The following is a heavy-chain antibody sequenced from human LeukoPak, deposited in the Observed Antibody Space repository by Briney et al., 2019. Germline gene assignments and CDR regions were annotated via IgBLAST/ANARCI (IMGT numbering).Heavy chain of an antibody. D-gene: IGHD2-2*02. CDR2: ISYDGSNK. J-gene: IGHJ4*02. CDR1: GFTFSSYA. V-gene: IGHV3-30*04. Sequence: PGRSLRLSCAASGFTFSSYAMHWVRQAPGKGLEWVAVISYDGSNKYYADSVKGRLTISRDNSKNTLYLQMNSLRAEDTAVYYCARSTPYQLLYAVFDYWGQGTLVTVSS. CDR3: ARSTPYQLLYAVFDY.